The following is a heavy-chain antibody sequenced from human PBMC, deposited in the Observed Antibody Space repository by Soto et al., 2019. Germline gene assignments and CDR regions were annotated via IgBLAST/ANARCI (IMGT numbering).Heavy chain of an antibody. CDR3: ARVEPVAGLYNYHGLDA. V-gene: IGHV1-69*12. Sequence: QVQLVQSGAEVKKPGSSVKVSCKVSGGTFTNYAIDWVRLAPGHGLEWMGGIVPIFGTTYYTRKFQGKATIIADESTTTADLEMSSLRSEDTAIYYCARVEPVAGLYNYHGLDAWGQGTAVTVSS. CDR2: IVPIFGTT. CDR1: GGTFTNYA. D-gene: IGHD6-19*01. J-gene: IGHJ6*02.